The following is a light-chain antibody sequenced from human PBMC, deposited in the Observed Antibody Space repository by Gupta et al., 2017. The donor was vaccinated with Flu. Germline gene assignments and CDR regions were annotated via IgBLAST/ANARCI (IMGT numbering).Light chain of an antibody. V-gene: IGKV3-11*01. CDR3: QQRSHWPPFN. J-gene: IGKJ4*01. Sequence: LSPGARVTLFCRASHSISNFLAWYQHKPGQAPRLLIYDASNRAAGIPARFSGSGSGTDFTLTISSLGPGEFAVYYSQQRSHWPPFNFGGGT. CDR1: HSISNF. CDR2: DAS.